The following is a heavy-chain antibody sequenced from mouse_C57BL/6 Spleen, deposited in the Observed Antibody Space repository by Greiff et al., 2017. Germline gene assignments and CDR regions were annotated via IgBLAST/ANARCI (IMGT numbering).Heavy chain of an antibody. D-gene: IGHD2-3*01. CDR2: IDPSDSYT. CDR3: AREDDGCWYFDV. V-gene: IGHV1-69*01. J-gene: IGHJ1*03. Sequence: QVQLQQPGAELVMPGASVKLSCKASGYTFTSYWMHWVKQRPGQGLEWIGEIDPSDSYTNYNQKFKGKSTLTVDKSSSTAYMQHSSLTSEDSAVYYCAREDDGCWYFDVWGTGTTVTVSS. CDR1: GYTFTSYW.